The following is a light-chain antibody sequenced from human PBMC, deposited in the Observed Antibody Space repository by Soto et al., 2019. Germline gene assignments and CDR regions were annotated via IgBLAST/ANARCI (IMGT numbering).Light chain of an antibody. V-gene: IGKV3-20*01. Sequence: IVLTQSPGTLSLSPGERATLSCRASQSVSSGYLAWYQQRPGQAPRLLIYGASSRTTGIPHRFSGSGSGTDFTLTISRLEPEDFAVYYCQHYGSSPYTFCQGTKLEIK. CDR3: QHYGSSPYT. CDR1: QSVSSGY. J-gene: IGKJ2*01. CDR2: GAS.